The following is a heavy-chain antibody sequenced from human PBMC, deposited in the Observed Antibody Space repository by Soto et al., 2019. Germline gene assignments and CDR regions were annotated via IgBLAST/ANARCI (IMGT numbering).Heavy chain of an antibody. CDR1: GYSFSSYG. CDR3: ARGGYYDSSGARNYHYYGMDV. CDR2: ISPYNDDT. V-gene: IGHV1-18*01. Sequence: ASVKVSCKASGYSFSSYGITWARQAPGQGLEWLGWISPYNDDTKYAQRLQGRVTMTTDTSTRTAYMDIRGLRSDDTAIYYCARGGYYDSSGARNYHYYGMDVWGQGTTVTVSS. D-gene: IGHD3-22*01. J-gene: IGHJ6*02.